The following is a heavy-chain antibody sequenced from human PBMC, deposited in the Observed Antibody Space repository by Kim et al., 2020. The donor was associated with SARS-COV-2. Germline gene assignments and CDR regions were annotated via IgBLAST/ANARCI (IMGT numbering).Heavy chain of an antibody. CDR2: IIPIFGTA. V-gene: IGHV1-69*13. CDR3: ARDGNYDILTGYYMTYAFDI. D-gene: IGHD3-9*01. Sequence: SVKVSCKASGGTFSSYAISWVRQAPGQGLEWMGGIIPIFGTANYAQKFQGRVTITADESTSTAYMELSSLRSEDTAVYYCARDGNYDILTGYYMTYAFDIWGQGTMVTVSS. CDR1: GGTFSSYA. J-gene: IGHJ3*02.